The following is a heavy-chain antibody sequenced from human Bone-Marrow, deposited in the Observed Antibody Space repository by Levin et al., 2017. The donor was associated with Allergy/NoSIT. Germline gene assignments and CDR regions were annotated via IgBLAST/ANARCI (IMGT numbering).Heavy chain of an antibody. V-gene: IGHV3-7*01. Sequence: GESLKISCVASGFSFSTYWMSWARQAPGKGLEWVANIKEDGSDKYYVDSVKGRVTVSRDNAKNSLYLQMNSLRAEDTAVYYCARGYDYGDYAEAEDFYYGLDVWGQGTTVTVS. D-gene: IGHD4-17*01. CDR1: GFSFSTYW. J-gene: IGHJ6*02. CDR3: ARGYDYGDYAEAEDFYYGLDV. CDR2: IKEDGSDK.